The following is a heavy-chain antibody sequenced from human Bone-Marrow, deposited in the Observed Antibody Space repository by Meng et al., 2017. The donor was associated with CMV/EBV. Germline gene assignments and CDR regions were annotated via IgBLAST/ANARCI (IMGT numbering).Heavy chain of an antibody. CDR1: GFTFSSYA. J-gene: IGHJ6*02. Sequence: GGSLRLSCAASGFTFSSYAMTWVRQAPGKGLEWVSLIINSGGNTYYADSVKGRFTISSDNSKNTLYLQMNSLRAEDTAVYYCAKSDRTSYYFYYLDVCGQGTTVTVSS. CDR2: IINSGGNT. V-gene: IGHV3-23*01. CDR3: AKSDRTSYYFYYLDV. D-gene: IGHD1-1*01.